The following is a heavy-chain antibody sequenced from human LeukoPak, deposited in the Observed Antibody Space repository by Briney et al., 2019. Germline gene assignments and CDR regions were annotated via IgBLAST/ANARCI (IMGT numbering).Heavy chain of an antibody. CDR1: GFTFNSFG. V-gene: IGHV3-30*02. D-gene: IGHD5-12*01. CDR2: IRYDANNK. J-gene: IGHJ6*03. Sequence: GGSLRLSCATSGFTFNSFGMHWVRQAPGKGLEWVAFIRYDANNKYYADSVKGRFTVSRDNSKNTLYLQMKSLRAEDTAVYYCAKGGGYEAQYYYYYLDVWGKGTTVTISS. CDR3: AKGGGYEAQYYYYYLDV.